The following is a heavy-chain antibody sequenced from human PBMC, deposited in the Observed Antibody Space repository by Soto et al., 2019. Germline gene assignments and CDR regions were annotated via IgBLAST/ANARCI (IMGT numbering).Heavy chain of an antibody. D-gene: IGHD3-3*01. V-gene: IGHV4-31*03. CDR1: GGSVSSGGYY. J-gene: IGHJ6*02. Sequence: LSLTSTVSGGSVSSGGYYWSWIRQHPGKGLEWIGYTYYSGSTYYNPSLKSRVTISVDTSKNQFSLKLSSVTAADTAVYYCARDQNDFWSGFSFHCTDVRGQ. CDR2: TYYSGST. CDR3: ARDQNDFWSGFSFHCTDV.